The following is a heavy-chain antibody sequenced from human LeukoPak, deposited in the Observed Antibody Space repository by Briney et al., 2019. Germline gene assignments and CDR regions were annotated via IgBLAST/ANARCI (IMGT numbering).Heavy chain of an antibody. J-gene: IGHJ4*02. CDR1: GFTFSSYG. CDR2: IRYDGSNK. Sequence: GGSLRLSCAASGFTFSSYGMHWVRQAPGKGLEWVAFIRYDGSNKYYADSVKGRFTISRDNSKNTLYLQMNSLRAEDTAVYYCAKDRMGSSSKLLGVPGYWGQGTLVTVSS. CDR3: AKDRMGSSSKLLGVPGY. V-gene: IGHV3-30*02. D-gene: IGHD6-6*01.